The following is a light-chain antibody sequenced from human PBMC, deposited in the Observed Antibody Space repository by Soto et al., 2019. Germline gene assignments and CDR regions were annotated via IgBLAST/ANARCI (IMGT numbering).Light chain of an antibody. CDR3: QQYLTYSALS. J-gene: IGKJ4*01. CDR2: KAS. Sequence: QLTQSPSSLSASVGDTVTITCRASESITTWVAWYQQKTGKAPTLLIYKASTVESGVPSRFSGRGSGTDFALTISSLQPDDVATYYCQQYLTYSALSFGGGTKV. V-gene: IGKV1-5*03. CDR1: ESITTW.